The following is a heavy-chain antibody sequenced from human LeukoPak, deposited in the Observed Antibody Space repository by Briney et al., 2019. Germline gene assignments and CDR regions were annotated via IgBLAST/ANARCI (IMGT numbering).Heavy chain of an antibody. D-gene: IGHD6-13*01. J-gene: IGHJ4*02. CDR2: IDPSDSYT. V-gene: IGHV5-10-1*01. CDR3: ARHVIPGIAAAGTNY. Sequence: GESLGISCKGSGYSFTSYWISWVRQMPGKGLEWMGRIDPSDSYTNYSPSFQGHVTISADKSIGTAYLQWSSLKASDTAMYYCARHVIPGIAAAGTNYWGQGTLVTVSS. CDR1: GYSFTSYW.